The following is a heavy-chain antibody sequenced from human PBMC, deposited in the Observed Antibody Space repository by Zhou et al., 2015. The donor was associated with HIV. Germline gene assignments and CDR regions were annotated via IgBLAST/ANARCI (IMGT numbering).Heavy chain of an antibody. J-gene: IGHJ6*02. D-gene: IGHD3-22*01. CDR1: GGTFSGSD. V-gene: IGHV1-69*17. CDR3: ARDRYYDSSGYPPDYYYYYGMDV. Sequence: QVQLVQSGTEVKKPGSSVKVSCKASGGTFSGSDISWVRQAPGQGLEWMGGIIPMFDIENHAQKFRGRLTISADKSTGAAYMELSSLRSEDTAVYYCARDRYYDSSGYPPDYYYYYGMDVWGQGTTVTVSS. CDR2: IIPMFDIE.